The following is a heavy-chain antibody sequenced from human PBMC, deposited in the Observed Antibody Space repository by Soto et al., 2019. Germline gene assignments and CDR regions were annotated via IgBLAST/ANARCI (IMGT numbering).Heavy chain of an antibody. J-gene: IGHJ6*02. Sequence: SDTLSLTCTVSVDSFRSYYWSWIRQLPGKGLEWIRYIPYNGRTHYNPSLKSRVTTSADTSKNQFSLKLSSVTTADTALYYCAREGVAAPYYYYGMDVWGQGSTVTVS. CDR3: AREGVAAPYYYYGMDV. D-gene: IGHD2-15*01. CDR2: IPYNGRT. V-gene: IGHV4-59*01. CDR1: VDSFRSYY.